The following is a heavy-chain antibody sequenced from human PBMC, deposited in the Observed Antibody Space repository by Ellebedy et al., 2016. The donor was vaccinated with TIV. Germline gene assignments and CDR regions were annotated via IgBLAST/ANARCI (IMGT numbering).Heavy chain of an antibody. Sequence: GESLKISXAASGFTFSRNSMNWVRQAPGKGLEWISYISSSANNIQYADSVKGRFTISRDNAKNTLYLQMHSLRDEDTAVYYCAREEQFYNTYWGQGTLVTVSS. J-gene: IGHJ4*02. CDR1: GFTFSRNS. CDR3: AREEQFYNTY. D-gene: IGHD3-10*01. CDR2: ISSSANNI. V-gene: IGHV3-48*02.